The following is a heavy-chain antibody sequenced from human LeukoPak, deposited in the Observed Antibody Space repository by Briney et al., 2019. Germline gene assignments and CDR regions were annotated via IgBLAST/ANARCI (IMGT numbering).Heavy chain of an antibody. Sequence: PSETLSLTCTVSGGSISSGGYYWSWIRQHPGKGLEWIGYIYYSGSTYYNPSLKSRVTISVDTSKNQFSLKLSSVTAADTAVYYCARVSGGTNGDYGDYVGYWGQGTLVTVSS. CDR3: ARVSGGTNGDYGDYVGY. V-gene: IGHV4-31*03. CDR2: IYYSGST. D-gene: IGHD4-17*01. CDR1: GGSISSGGYY. J-gene: IGHJ4*02.